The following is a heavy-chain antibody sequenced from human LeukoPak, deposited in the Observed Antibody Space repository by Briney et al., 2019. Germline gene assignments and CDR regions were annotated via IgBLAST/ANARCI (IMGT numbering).Heavy chain of an antibody. CDR1: GYSFTSYW. CDR3: ARQVSAYYDILTGYLPSYYFDY. CDR2: IYPGDSDT. J-gene: IGHJ4*02. D-gene: IGHD3-9*01. Sequence: GESLKISCKGSGYSFTSYWIGWVRQMPGKGLEWMGIIYPGDSDTRYSPSFQGQVTISADKSISTAYLQWSSLKASDTAMYYCARQVSAYYDILTGYLPSYYFDYWGQGTLVTVSS. V-gene: IGHV5-51*01.